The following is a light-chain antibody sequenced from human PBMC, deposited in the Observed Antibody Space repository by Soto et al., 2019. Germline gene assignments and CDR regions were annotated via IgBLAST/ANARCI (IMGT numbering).Light chain of an antibody. CDR1: ETLGRNY. Sequence: ETLLTQSPGTLSLSPGERATLSCRATETLGRNYLAWYQQKPGQAPRLLIHRIYIRAAGIPDRFSGSASGTDFTLTISRLEPEDFAMYYRQQYDNFPQTFGRGTRVEIK. V-gene: IGKV3-20*01. CDR3: QQYDNFPQT. J-gene: IGKJ1*01. CDR2: RIY.